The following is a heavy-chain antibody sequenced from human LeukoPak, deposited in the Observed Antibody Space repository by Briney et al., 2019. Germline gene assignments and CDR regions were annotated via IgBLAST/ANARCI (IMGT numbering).Heavy chain of an antibody. Sequence: PSETLSLTCTVSGGSISSYYWSWIRQPPGKGLEWIGYIYYSGSTNYNPSLKSRVTISVDTSKNQFSLKLSSVTAADTAVYYCARDGTYYYDSSGYPGYFQHWGQGTLVTVSS. CDR3: ARDGTYYYDSSGYPGYFQH. CDR1: GGSISSYY. CDR2: IYYSGST. J-gene: IGHJ1*01. D-gene: IGHD3-22*01. V-gene: IGHV4-59*01.